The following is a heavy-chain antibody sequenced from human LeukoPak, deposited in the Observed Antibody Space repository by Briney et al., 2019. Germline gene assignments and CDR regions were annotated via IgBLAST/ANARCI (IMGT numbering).Heavy chain of an antibody. J-gene: IGHJ4*02. V-gene: IGHV3-9*01. CDR3: AKGKKITVAGLFDC. CDR1: GFTFDDYA. Sequence: GRSLRLSCAASGFTFDDYAMHWVRQVQGKGLEWVSGISWNSGSIGYADSVKGRFTISRDNAKNSLYLHMNSLSAEDTALYYCAKGKKITVAGLFDCWGQGTLVTVSS. D-gene: IGHD6-19*01. CDR2: ISWNSGSI.